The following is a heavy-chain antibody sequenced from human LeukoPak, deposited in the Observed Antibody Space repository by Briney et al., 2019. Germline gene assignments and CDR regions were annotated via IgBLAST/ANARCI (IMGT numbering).Heavy chain of an antibody. CDR1: GFTVSSNS. Sequence: GGSLRLSCTVSGFTVSSNSMSWVRQAPGKGLEWVSFIYSDNTHYSDSVKGRFTISRDNSKNTLYLQMNSLRAEDTAVYYCAKDRGWFGSHFDYWGQGTLVTVSS. CDR3: AKDRGWFGSHFDY. J-gene: IGHJ4*02. V-gene: IGHV3-66*03. D-gene: IGHD3-10*01. CDR2: IYSDNT.